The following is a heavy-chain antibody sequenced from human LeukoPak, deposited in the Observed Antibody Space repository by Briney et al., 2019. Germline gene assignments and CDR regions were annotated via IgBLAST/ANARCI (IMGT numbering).Heavy chain of an antibody. J-gene: IGHJ4*02. CDR3: ARTLGYCSGGSCYGFDY. CDR1: GFTFSSYA. Sequence: GGSLRLSCAASGFTFSSYAMSWVRQAPGKGLEWVSAISGRWCSTDYADSVKGRFTISRDNSKNTLYLQMNSLRAEDTAVYYCARTLGYCSGGSCYGFDYWGQGTLVTVSS. D-gene: IGHD2-15*01. CDR2: ISGRWCST. V-gene: IGHV3-23*01.